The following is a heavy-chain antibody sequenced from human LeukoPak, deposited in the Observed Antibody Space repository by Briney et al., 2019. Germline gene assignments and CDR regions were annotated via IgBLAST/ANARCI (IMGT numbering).Heavy chain of an antibody. CDR3: ATALGDDILTGYYNSFDY. CDR1: VYTLTELS. CDR2: FDPEDGET. D-gene: IGHD3-9*01. J-gene: IGHJ4*02. V-gene: IGHV1-24*01. Sequence: GASVKVSCKASVYTLTELSMHWVRQAPGKGLEWMGGFDPEDGETIYAQKCQGRVTITEDTSTDTAYMELSSLRSEDTAVYYCATALGDDILTGYYNSFDYWGQGTLVTVSS.